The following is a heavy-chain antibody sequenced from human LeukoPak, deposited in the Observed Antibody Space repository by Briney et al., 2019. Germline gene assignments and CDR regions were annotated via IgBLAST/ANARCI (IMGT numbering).Heavy chain of an antibody. Sequence: GRSLRLSCATSGFTFSASAIDWVRQASGDGREWVGRIAREGKNYATEYAASVKGRFTISRDDSKNTAYLQMNSLKTEDTAVYYCSRSGGDGATGEWGQGTLVTVSS. J-gene: IGHJ4*02. CDR3: SRSGGDGATGE. CDR2: IAREGKNYAT. CDR1: GFTFSASA. D-gene: IGHD1-26*01. V-gene: IGHV3-73*01.